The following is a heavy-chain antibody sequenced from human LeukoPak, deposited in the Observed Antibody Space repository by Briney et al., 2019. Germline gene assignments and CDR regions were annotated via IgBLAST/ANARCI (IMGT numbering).Heavy chain of an antibody. CDR1: GFTFSSYA. V-gene: IGHV3-30-3*01. D-gene: IGHD2-21*02. CDR2: ISYDGSNK. CDR3: ARDECGGDCPLDV. J-gene: IGHJ6*02. Sequence: PGGSLRLSCAASGFTFSSYAMHWVRQAPGKGLEWVAVISYDGSNKYYAGSVKGRFTISRDNSKNTLYLQMNGLRAEDTAVYYCARDECGGDCPLDVWGQGTTVTVSS.